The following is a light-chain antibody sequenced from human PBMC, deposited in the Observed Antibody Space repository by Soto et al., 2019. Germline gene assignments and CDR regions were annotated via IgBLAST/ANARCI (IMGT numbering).Light chain of an antibody. CDR2: EVN. Sequence: QGSLTQPASLSGSPGQSITISCTGTISDIGAYDYVSWFQQHPGKAPKLMISEVNNRPSGVSNRFSGSKSGNTAYLTISGLQVEDEAEYFCLSFTTTSTHVFGTGTKVTVL. CDR1: ISDIGAYDY. V-gene: IGLV2-14*01. J-gene: IGLJ1*01. CDR3: LSFTTTSTHV.